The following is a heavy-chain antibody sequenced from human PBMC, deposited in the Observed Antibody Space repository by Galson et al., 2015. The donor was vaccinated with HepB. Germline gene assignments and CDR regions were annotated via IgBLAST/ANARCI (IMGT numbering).Heavy chain of an antibody. J-gene: IGHJ4*02. CDR1: GFTFSSYA. D-gene: IGHD2-15*01. CDR3: ARGMVVVVAAALDY. V-gene: IGHV3-30*04. CDR2: ISYDGSNK. Sequence: SLRLSCAASGFTFSSYAMHWVRQAPGKGLEWVAVISYDGSNKYYADSVKGRFTISRDNSKNTLYLQMNSLRAEDTAVYYCARGMVVVVAAALDYWGQGTLVTVSS.